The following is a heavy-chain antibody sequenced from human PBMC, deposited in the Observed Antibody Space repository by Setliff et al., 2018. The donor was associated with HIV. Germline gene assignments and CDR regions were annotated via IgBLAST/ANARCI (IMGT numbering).Heavy chain of an antibody. D-gene: IGHD4-17*01. CDR3: ARETYFFDVTTFYSYALGV. CDR2: VIPVRDMA. Sequence: SVKVSCKASGGTLRSYGMTWVRQAPGQGLEWMGTVIPVRDMANYAEEFQGRVTITADRSTSTSYMELRGLRSEDTAVYFCARETYFFDVTTFYSYALGVWGQGTTVTVSS. CDR1: GGTLRSYG. J-gene: IGHJ6*02. V-gene: IGHV1-69*04.